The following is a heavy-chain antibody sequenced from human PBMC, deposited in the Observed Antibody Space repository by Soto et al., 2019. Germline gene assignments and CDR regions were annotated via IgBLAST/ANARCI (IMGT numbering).Heavy chain of an antibody. Sequence: GGSLRLSCAASGFTFSDYYMTWIRQAPGKGLEWVSYISSSGTYTNYADSVKGRFTIFRDNAKNSLYLQMNSLRAEDTAVYYCARHPGHSSAGEDYWGQGTLVTVSS. D-gene: IGHD3-22*01. CDR1: GFTFSDYY. J-gene: IGHJ4*02. CDR3: ARHPGHSSAGEDY. CDR2: ISSSGTYT. V-gene: IGHV3-11*06.